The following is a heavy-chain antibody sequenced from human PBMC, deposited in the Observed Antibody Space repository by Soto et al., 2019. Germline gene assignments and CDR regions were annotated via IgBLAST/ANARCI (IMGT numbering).Heavy chain of an antibody. CDR2: IYYSGST. CDR3: AREYSSSYYFDY. D-gene: IGHD6-6*01. Sequence: SETLSLTCTVSGGSVGSGSYYWSWIRQPPGKGLEWIGYIYYSGSTNYNPSLKSRVTISVDTSKNQFSLKLSSVTAADTAVYYCAREYSSSYYFDYWGQGTLVTDSS. V-gene: IGHV4-61*01. CDR1: GGSVGSGSYY. J-gene: IGHJ4*02.